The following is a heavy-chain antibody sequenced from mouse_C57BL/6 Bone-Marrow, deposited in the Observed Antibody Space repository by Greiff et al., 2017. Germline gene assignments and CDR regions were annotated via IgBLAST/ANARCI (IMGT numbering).Heavy chain of an antibody. V-gene: IGHV1-50*01. CDR2: IDPADSYT. J-gene: IGHJ3*01. CDR3: ARSGGFAY. Sequence: QVQLQQSGAELVKPGALVKLSCKASGYTFTSYWMQWVKQRPGQGLEWIGEIDPADSYTNYNQKFKGKATLTVDTSSSTAYMQLSSLTSEDSAVYYCARSGGFAYWGQGTLVTVSA. CDR1: GYTFTSYW.